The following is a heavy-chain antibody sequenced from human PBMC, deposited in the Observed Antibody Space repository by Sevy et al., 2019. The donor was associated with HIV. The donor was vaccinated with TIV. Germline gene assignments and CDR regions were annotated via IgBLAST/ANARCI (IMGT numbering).Heavy chain of an antibody. CDR2: IRSKAYGGTT. V-gene: IGHV3-49*04. J-gene: IGHJ6*02. D-gene: IGHD1-26*01. CDR1: GFSFGDYV. CDR3: SRVGGATDCGMDV. Sequence: GGSLRLSCTASGFSFGDYVLNWVRQAPGKGLEWVGFIRSKAYGGTTEYAASVRGRFTISRDDSKSIAYLEMNSLKTEDTAVYYGSRVGGATDCGMDVWGQVTTVTVSS.